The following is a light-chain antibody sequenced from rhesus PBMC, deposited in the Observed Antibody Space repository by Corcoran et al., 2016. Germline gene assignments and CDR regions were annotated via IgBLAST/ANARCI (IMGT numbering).Light chain of an antibody. CDR1: ENVDNY. V-gene: IGKV1-74*01. Sequence: DIQMTQSPSSLSASVGDRVTITCRASENVDNYLNWYQQKPGKAPNLLLYKTSTLQSGVPSRCSGSGSRTDYTFPIRILQPVDVTTYDCPNGYGSPFTFGPVTKLDVK. J-gene: IGKJ3*01. CDR2: KTS. CDR3: PNGYGSPFT.